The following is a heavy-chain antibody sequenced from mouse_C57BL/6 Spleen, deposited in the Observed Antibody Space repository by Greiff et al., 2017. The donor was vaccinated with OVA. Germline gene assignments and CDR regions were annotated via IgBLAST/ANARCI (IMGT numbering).Heavy chain of an antibody. V-gene: IGHV14-4*01. CDR1: GFNIKDDY. Sequence: VQLKQSGAELVRPGASVKLSCTASGFNIKDDYMHWVKQRPEQGLEWIGWIDPENGDTEHASKFQGKATITADTSSNTAYLQLSSLTSEDTAVYYCTTLARFAYWGQGTLVTVSA. CDR3: TTLARFAY. CDR2: IDPENGDT. J-gene: IGHJ3*01.